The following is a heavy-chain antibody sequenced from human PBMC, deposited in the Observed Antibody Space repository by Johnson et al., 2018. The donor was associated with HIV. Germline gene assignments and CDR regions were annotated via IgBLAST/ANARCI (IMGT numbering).Heavy chain of an antibody. CDR1: GFTFSSFG. D-gene: IGHD3-16*02. Sequence: VQLVESGGGVVQPGGSLRLSCAASGFTFSSFGMHWIRQAAGKGLEWVAFVQYDGTDKYYADSVKGRFTVSRDNSKTTLYMQMISLRAEDTATYYCTTAIVIDAFDIWGQGTMVTVSS. CDR3: TTAIVIDAFDI. CDR2: VQYDGTDK. V-gene: IGHV3-30*02. J-gene: IGHJ3*02.